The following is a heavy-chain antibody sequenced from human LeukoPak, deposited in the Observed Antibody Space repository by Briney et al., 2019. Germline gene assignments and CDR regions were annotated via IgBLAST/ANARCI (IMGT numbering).Heavy chain of an antibody. J-gene: IGHJ5*02. D-gene: IGHD3-10*01. CDR2: IYYSGST. V-gene: IGHV4-59*08. Sequence: PSETLSLACTVSGGSISSYYWSWIRQPPGKGLEWIGYIYYSGSTNYNPSLKSRVTISVDTSKNQFSLKLSSVTAADTAVYYCATGMVRGVGNWFDPWGQGTLVTVSS. CDR1: GGSISSYY. CDR3: ATGMVRGVGNWFDP.